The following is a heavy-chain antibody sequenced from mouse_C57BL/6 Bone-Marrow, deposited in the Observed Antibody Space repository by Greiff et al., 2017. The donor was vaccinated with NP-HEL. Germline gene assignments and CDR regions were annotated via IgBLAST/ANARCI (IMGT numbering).Heavy chain of an antibody. CDR1: GFSLSTFGMG. Sequence: QVTLKVSGPGILQPSQTLSLTCSFSGFSLSTFGMGVGWLRQPSGKGLEWLAHIWWDGDKYYNPALKSRLTISKDTSKNHVFLKIANVDTAETATYYCAYSNYAWDYWGQGTSVTVSS. CDR2: IWWDGDK. V-gene: IGHV8-8*01. J-gene: IGHJ4*01. CDR3: AYSNYAWDY. D-gene: IGHD2-5*01.